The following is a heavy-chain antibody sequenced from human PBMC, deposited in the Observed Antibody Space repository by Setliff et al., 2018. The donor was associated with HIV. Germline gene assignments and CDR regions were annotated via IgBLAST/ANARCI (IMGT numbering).Heavy chain of an antibody. CDR2: FDLEDGET. J-gene: IGHJ6*02. D-gene: IGHD3-10*01. CDR1: GYSVTELS. CDR3: ARNFGLSPSGKYYYYYGMDI. V-gene: IGHV1-24*01. Sequence: GASVKVSCKVSGYSVTELSIHWVRQAPGKGLEWMGSFDLEDGETIYAQKFQGRVTMTRDTSINAAYMELRGLRSDDTAVYYCARNFGLSPSGKYYYYYGMDIWGQGTTVTVSS.